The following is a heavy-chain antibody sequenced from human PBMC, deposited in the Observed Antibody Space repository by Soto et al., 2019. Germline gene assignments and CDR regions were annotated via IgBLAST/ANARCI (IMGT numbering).Heavy chain of an antibody. D-gene: IGHD3-10*01. CDR2: ISWNSGSI. V-gene: IGHV3-9*01. J-gene: IGHJ4*01. CDR1: GFTFDDYA. CDR3: AKVSRDRPFFDC. Sequence: GGSLRLSCAASGFTFDDYAMHWVRQAPGKGLEWVSGISWNSGSIAYGDSVKGRFTISRDNAKNSLFLQMNSLRAEDTALYYCAKVSRDRPFFDCWGQGTLVTVSS.